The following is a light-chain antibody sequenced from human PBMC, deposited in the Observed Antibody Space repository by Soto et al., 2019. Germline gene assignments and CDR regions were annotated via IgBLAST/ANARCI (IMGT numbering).Light chain of an antibody. CDR2: GAS. V-gene: IGKV3-20*01. CDR1: QSVSSN. J-gene: IGKJ1*01. CDR3: QQYGSSPRT. Sequence: EIVMTQSPATLSVSPGERATLSCRASQSVSSNLAWYQQKPGQAPRLLIYGASTRAAGFPDGFSGSGSGTDFTLTISRLEPEDFAVYYCQQYGSSPRTFGQGTKVDIK.